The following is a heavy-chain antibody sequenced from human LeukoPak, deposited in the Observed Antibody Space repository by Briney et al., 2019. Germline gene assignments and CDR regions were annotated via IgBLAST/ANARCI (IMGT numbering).Heavy chain of an antibody. CDR3: ARDGITGTTAVWDLMDV. Sequence: GGSLRLSCAASGFTFSSYVMHWVRQAPGKGLEWVAVISYDGSNKYYADSVRGRFTISRDNSKNTLYLQMNSLRAEDTAVYYCARDGITGTTAVWDLMDVWGQGTTVTVSS. V-gene: IGHV3-30-3*01. J-gene: IGHJ6*02. D-gene: IGHD1-7*01. CDR2: ISYDGSNK. CDR1: GFTFSSYV.